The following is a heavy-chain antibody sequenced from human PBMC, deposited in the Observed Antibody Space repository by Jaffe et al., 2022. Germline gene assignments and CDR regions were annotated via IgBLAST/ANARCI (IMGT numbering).Heavy chain of an antibody. CDR3: ARKAAEMAIPSAFDI. CDR1: GGSISSGSYY. D-gene: IGHD2-21*01. J-gene: IGHJ3*02. V-gene: IGHV4-61*02. CDR2: IYTSGST. Sequence: QVQLQESGPGLVKPSQTLSLTCTVSGGSISSGSYYWSWIRQPAGKGLEWIGRIYTSGSTNYNPSLKSRVTISVDTSKNQFSLKLSSVTAADTAVYYCARKAAEMAIPSAFDIWGQGTMVTVSS.